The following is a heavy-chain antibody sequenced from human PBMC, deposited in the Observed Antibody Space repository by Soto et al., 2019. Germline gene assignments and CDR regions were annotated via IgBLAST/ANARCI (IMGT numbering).Heavy chain of an antibody. CDR2: IYYSEST. CDR1: GGSISSYY. V-gene: IGHV4-59*01. Sequence: PSETLSLTCTVSGGSISSYYWSWIRQPPGKGLEWIGNIYYSESTDYNPSLKSRVTISVDTSKNQFSLNLISVTAADTAAYYCARVPLLWFGDLFNYQYGIDVWGQGTTVTVSS. CDR3: ARVPLLWFGDLFNYQYGIDV. D-gene: IGHD3-10*01. J-gene: IGHJ6*02.